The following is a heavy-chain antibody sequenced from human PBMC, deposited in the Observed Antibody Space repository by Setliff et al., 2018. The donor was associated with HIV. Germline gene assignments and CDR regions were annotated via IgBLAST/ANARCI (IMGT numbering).Heavy chain of an antibody. CDR2: IYTSGIT. CDR3: ARSRPRSMDFYMDV. CDR1: GGSISSYY. V-gene: IGHV4-59*01. D-gene: IGHD2-8*01. J-gene: IGHJ6*03. Sequence: PSETLSLTCTVSGGSISSYYWSWIRLPPGKGLEWIGYIYTSGITNYNPSLKSRVTMSVDTSKNQFSLNLSSVTAADTAVYYCARSRPRSMDFYMDVWAKGTTVTVSS.